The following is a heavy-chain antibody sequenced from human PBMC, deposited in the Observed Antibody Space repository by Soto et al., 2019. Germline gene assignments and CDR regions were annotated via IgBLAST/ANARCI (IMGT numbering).Heavy chain of an antibody. D-gene: IGHD4-17*01. CDR2: MFPGDSDI. CDR1: GYSFTNYW. Sequence: EAQLVQSGAEVKKPGESLKISCKGSGYSFTNYWIGWVRQMPGKGLEWMGIMFPGDSDIRYNPSFQGQVTISADKSISTAYLQWSSLRASDAATYYCARGTTESRRFDYWGQGTLVTVSS. V-gene: IGHV5-51*03. CDR3: ARGTTESRRFDY. J-gene: IGHJ4*02.